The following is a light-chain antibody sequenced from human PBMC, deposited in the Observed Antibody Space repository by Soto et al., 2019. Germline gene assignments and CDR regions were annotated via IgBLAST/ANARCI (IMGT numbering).Light chain of an antibody. CDR3: QERSIWPRGLT. Sequence: EIVLTQSPGTLSLSPGERATLSCRASQSVSSSYLAWYQQKPGQAPRLLIYDASDRAAGIPARFSGSGSGTDFTLTISSLEPEDFAVYYCQERSIWPRGLTFGGGTKVEIK. CDR1: QSVSSSY. CDR2: DAS. V-gene: IGKV3D-20*02. J-gene: IGKJ4*01.